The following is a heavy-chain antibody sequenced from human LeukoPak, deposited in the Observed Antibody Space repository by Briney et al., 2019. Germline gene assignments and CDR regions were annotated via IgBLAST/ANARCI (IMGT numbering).Heavy chain of an antibody. CDR1: GFTFSSYG. V-gene: IGHV3-30*18. J-gene: IGHJ4*02. CDR2: ISYDGSNK. CDR3: AKDQGYSYDYGDY. Sequence: GGSLRLSCAASGFTFSSYGMHWVRQAPGKGPEWVAVISYDGSNKYYADSVKGRFTISRDNSKNTLYLQMNSLRAEDTAVYYCAKDQGYSYDYGDYWGQGTLVTVSS. D-gene: IGHD5-18*01.